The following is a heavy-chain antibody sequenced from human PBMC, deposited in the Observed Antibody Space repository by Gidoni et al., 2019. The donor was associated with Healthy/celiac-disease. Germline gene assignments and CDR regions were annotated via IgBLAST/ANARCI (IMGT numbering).Heavy chain of an antibody. D-gene: IGHD4-17*01. V-gene: IGHV3-21*01. CDR1: GFTFSSYS. CDR2: ISSSSSYI. J-gene: IGHJ6*03. Sequence: EVQLVESGGGLVKPGGSLRLSCAASGFTFSSYSMNWVRQAPGKGLEWVSSISSSSSYIYYADSVKGRFTISRDNAKNSLYLQMNSLRAEDTAVYYCARARTVTTYYYYMDVWGKGTTVTVSS. CDR3: ARARTVTTYYYYMDV.